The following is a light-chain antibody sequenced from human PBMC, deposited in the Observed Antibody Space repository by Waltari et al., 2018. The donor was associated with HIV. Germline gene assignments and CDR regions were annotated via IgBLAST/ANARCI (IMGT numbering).Light chain of an antibody. CDR3: QVWDSSSDHRI. CDR2: DDD. Sequence: SYVLTQPPSESVAPGKTARITGEGKNIGVKSVHWYQQQPGQAPVVVSYDDDDRPSGIPERFSGASAGNTATLTIHRVEAGDEADYYCQVWDSSSDHRIFGGGTKLTVL. CDR1: NIGVKS. J-gene: IGLJ2*01. V-gene: IGLV3-21*04.